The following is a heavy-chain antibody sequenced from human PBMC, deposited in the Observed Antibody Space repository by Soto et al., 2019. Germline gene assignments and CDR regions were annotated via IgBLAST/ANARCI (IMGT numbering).Heavy chain of an antibody. CDR1: GFTVSSNY. J-gene: IGHJ6*02. V-gene: IGHV3-53*01. Sequence: PGGSLRLSCAASGFTVSSNYMSWVRQAPGKGLEWVSVIYSGGSTYYADSVKGRFTISRDNSKNTLYLQMNSLRAEDTAVYYCASTYYDSSGYYDYYYYGMDVWGQGTTVTVSS. D-gene: IGHD3-22*01. CDR3: ASTYYDSSGYYDYYYYGMDV. CDR2: IYSGGST.